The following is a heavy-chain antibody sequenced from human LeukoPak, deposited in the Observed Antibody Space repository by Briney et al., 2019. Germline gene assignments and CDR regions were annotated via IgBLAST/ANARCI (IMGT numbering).Heavy chain of an antibody. CDR3: ARGRRYCSSTSCYGVFFDY. V-gene: IGHV4-34*01. CDR2: INHSGST. CDR1: GGSFSGYY. D-gene: IGHD2-2*01. Sequence: SETLSLTCAVYGGSFSGYYWSWIRQPPGKGLGWIGEINHSGSTNYNPSLKSRVTISVDTSKNQFSLKLSSVTAADTAVYYCARGRRYCSSTSCYGVFFDYWGQGTLVTVSS. J-gene: IGHJ4*02.